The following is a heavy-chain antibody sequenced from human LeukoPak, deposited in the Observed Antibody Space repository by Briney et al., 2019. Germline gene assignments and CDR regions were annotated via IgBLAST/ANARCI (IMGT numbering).Heavy chain of an antibody. CDR2: INPNSGGT. Sequence: GASVKVSCMASGYTFTGYYMHWVRQAPGQGLEWMGWINPNSGGTNYAQKFQGRVTVTRDTSISTAYTELSRLRSDDTAVYYCARGTFDWLSPHFDYWGQGTLVTVSS. D-gene: IGHD3-9*01. CDR3: ARGTFDWLSPHFDY. CDR1: GYTFTGYY. J-gene: IGHJ4*02. V-gene: IGHV1-2*02.